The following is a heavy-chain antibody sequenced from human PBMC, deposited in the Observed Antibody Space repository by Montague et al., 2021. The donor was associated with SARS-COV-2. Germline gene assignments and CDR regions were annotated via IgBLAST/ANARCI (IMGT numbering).Heavy chain of an antibody. J-gene: IGHJ6*02. D-gene: IGHD3-10*01. CDR2: VSQSGTT. CDR3: ARVRYYGSGTSLGMDV. V-gene: IGHV4-34*01. Sequence: SETLSLTCAISGGSFSNYYWSWIRQPPGKGLEWIGEVSQSGTTNYNPSLKSRVTISVDTSKNQFSLKLSSVTAADTAVYYCARVRYYGSGTSLGMDVWGQGTTVTVSS. CDR1: GGSFSNYY.